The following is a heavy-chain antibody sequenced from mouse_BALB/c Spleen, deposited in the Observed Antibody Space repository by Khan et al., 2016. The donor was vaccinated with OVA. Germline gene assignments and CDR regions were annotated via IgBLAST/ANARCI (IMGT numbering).Heavy chain of an antibody. CDR1: GYSIPTDYA. J-gene: IGHJ2*01. CDR3: ARVYGGDFDY. Sequence: EVQLQESGPGLVKPSQSLSLTCTVTGYSIPTDYAWNWIRQFPGNKLEWMGFISYSGNTKYNPSLKSRISSTRDTSKNQFFLQLKSVTTEDTARYYCARVYGGDFDYWGQGTTLTVSS. V-gene: IGHV3-2*02. CDR2: ISYSGNT. D-gene: IGHD1-1*01.